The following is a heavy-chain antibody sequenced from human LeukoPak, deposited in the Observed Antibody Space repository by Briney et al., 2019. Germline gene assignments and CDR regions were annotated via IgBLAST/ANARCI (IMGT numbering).Heavy chain of an antibody. Sequence: GESLKISCKGSGYSFTSYWIGWVRQMPGKGLEWMGIIYPGDSDARYSPSFQGQVTISADKSINTAYLQWSSLKASDTAMYHCARHRAAYSLRAFDIWGQGTMVTVSS. D-gene: IGHD6-13*01. CDR1: GYSFTSYW. V-gene: IGHV5-51*01. CDR2: IYPGDSDA. J-gene: IGHJ3*02. CDR3: ARHRAAYSLRAFDI.